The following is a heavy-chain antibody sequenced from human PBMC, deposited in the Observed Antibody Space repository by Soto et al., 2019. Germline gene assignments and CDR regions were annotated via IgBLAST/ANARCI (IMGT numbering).Heavy chain of an antibody. D-gene: IGHD6-13*01. CDR3: ARSYTQRRSWHYYNG. CDR1: RVSISSSNW. CDR2: IYHSGST. J-gene: IGHJ6*01. Sequence: SETLSLTCSFSRVSISSSNWWSWVRKTPGKGLEWIGEIYHSGSTSYNPSLKSRVTISVGKSKNQFSLKLSFVTAADTAVDYCARSYTQRRSWHYYNG. V-gene: IGHV4-4*02.